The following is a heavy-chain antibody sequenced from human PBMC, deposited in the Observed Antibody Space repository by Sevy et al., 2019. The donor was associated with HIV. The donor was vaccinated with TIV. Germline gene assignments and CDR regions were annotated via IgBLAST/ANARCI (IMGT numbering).Heavy chain of an antibody. CDR1: GGTFSSYA. J-gene: IGHJ6*02. CDR3: ARHNPGGSSMTWYYYGMDV. Sequence: ASVKVSCKASGGTFSSYAISWVRQAPGQGLEWMGGIIPIFGTANYAQKFQGRVTITADESTSTAYMELSSLRSEDTAVYYCARHNPGGSSMTWYYYGMDVWGQGTTVTVSS. CDR2: IIPIFGTA. D-gene: IGHD6-6*01. V-gene: IGHV1-69*13.